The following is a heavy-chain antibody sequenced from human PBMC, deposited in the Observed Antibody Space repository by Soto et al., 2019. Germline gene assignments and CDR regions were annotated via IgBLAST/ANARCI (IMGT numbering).Heavy chain of an antibody. CDR2: IYYSGST. D-gene: IGHD4-17*01. CDR3: ARGKLTTAGGGFDP. J-gene: IGHJ5*02. V-gene: IGHV4-59*01. Sequence: KPSETLSLTCTVSGGSISSYYWSWIRQPPGKGLEWIGYIYYSGSTNYNPSLKSRVTISVDTSKNQFSLKLSSVTAADTAVYYCARGKLTTAGGGFDPWGQGTLVTVSS. CDR1: GGSISSYY.